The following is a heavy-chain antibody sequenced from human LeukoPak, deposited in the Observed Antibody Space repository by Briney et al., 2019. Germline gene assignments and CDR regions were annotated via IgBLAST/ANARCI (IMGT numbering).Heavy chain of an antibody. CDR1: GYSFTSYY. V-gene: IGHV1-46*01. J-gene: IGHJ4*02. Sequence: ASVKVSCKASGYSFTSYYIYSVRQAPGQGLEWMGIINPNDGSTTYAQKFQGRVSMTRDMSTSTVYMELSTLRSEDTAVYYCARGEVFAYWGQGTLVTVSS. CDR3: ARGEVFAY. CDR2: INPNDGST. D-gene: IGHD2-21*01.